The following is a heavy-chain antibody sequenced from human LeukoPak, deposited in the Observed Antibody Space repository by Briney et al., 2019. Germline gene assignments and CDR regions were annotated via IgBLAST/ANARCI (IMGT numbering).Heavy chain of an antibody. D-gene: IGHD5-18*01. CDR2: IKQDGSEK. CDR1: GFTFSSHW. V-gene: IGHV3-7*01. J-gene: IGHJ3*02. CDR3: ARGGGYSYGYAGGDAFDI. Sequence: GGSLRLSCAASGFTFSSHWMSWVRQAPGKGLEWVANIKQDGSEKYYVDSVKGRFTISRDNAKNSLYLQVNSLRAEDTAVYYCARGGGYSYGYAGGDAFDIWGQGTMVTVSS.